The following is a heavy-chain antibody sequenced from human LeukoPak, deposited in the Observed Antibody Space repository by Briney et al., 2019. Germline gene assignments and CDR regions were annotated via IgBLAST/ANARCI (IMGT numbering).Heavy chain of an antibody. Sequence: GGSLRLSCAVSGLTFSSSWMDWVRQAPGKGLEWVASINPDGNKKYSADSVKGRFTISRDNSKNTLYLQMNSLRAEDTAVYYCARGSGSYYFDYWGQGTLVTVSS. J-gene: IGHJ4*02. CDR1: GLTFSSSW. V-gene: IGHV3-7*01. CDR3: ARGSGSYYFDY. D-gene: IGHD1-26*01. CDR2: INPDGNKK.